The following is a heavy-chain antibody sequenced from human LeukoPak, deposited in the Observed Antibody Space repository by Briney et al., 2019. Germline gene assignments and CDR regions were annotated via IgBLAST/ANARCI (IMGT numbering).Heavy chain of an antibody. CDR2: IYHSGST. V-gene: IGHV4-38-2*01. CDR3: ARHTNYYDSSGYALAYYFDY. Sequence: PSETLSLTCAVSGHSISSGYDWGWIRQPPGKGLEWIGSIYHSGSTYYNPSLKSRVTISVDTSKNHFSPKLSSVTAADTAVYYCARHTNYYDSSGYALAYYFDYWGQGTLVTVSS. CDR1: GHSISSGYD. D-gene: IGHD3-22*01. J-gene: IGHJ4*02.